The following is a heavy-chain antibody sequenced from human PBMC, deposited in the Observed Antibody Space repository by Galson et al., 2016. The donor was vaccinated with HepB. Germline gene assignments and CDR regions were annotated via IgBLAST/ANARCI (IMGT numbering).Heavy chain of an antibody. CDR2: TSYDGSDK. CDR1: GFTFSSYR. J-gene: IGHJ4*02. CDR3: ARAEYDGANAYYSYCDC. D-gene: IGHD4/OR15-4a*01. Sequence: SLRLSCAASGFTFSSYRMHWVRQAPGKGLEWVAVTSYDGSDKYYADSVKGRFTISRDNSKNTLYLQMNSLRPEDTAVYFCARAEYDGANAYYSYCDCWGQGTLVTVSS. V-gene: IGHV3-30*03.